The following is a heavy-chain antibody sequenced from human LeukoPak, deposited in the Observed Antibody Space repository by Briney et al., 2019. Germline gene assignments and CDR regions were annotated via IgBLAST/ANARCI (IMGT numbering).Heavy chain of an antibody. V-gene: IGHV3-66*01. D-gene: IGHD1-7*01. CDR3: ARAPGTTFDY. J-gene: IGHJ4*02. CDR2: IYSGGST. CDR1: GFTFSSYS. Sequence: GGSLRLSCAASGFTFSSYSMNWVRQAPGKGLEWVSVIYSGGSTYYADSVKGRFTISRDNSKNTLYLQMNSLRAEDTAVYYCARAPGTTFDYWGQGTLVTVSS.